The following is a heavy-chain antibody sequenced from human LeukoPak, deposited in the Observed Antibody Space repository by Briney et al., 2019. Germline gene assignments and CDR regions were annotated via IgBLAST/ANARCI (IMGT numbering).Heavy chain of an antibody. J-gene: IGHJ6*03. CDR2: IKQDGSEK. CDR3: AKSGTTVTTLGYYYYMDV. V-gene: IGHV3-7*03. D-gene: IGHD4-17*01. CDR1: GFTFSSYW. Sequence: GGSLRLSCAASGFTFSSYWMSWVRQAPGKGLEWVANIKQDGSEKYYVDSVKGRFTISRDNAKNSLYLQMNSLRAEDTAVYYCAKSGTTVTTLGYYYYMDVWGKGTTVTVSS.